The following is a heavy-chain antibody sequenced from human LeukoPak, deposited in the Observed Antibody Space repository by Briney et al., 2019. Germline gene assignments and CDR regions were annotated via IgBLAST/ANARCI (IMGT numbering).Heavy chain of an antibody. Sequence: GGSLTLSCAASGFTFTNYWMSWVRQAPGTGLEWVANIKQDGNEKYYVDSVRGRFTITRDNAKNSLYPQMNSLRAEDTAVYYCAKDLHYGSADYWGQGTLVTVSS. CDR1: GFTFTNYW. CDR2: IKQDGNEK. V-gene: IGHV3-7*01. D-gene: IGHD3-10*01. CDR3: AKDLHYGSADY. J-gene: IGHJ4*02.